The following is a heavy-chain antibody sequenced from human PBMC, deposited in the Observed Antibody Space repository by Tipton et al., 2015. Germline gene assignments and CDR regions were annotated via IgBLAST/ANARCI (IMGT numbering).Heavy chain of an antibody. J-gene: IGHJ4*02. D-gene: IGHD3-22*01. Sequence: TLSLTCAVSGYSISSGYYWGWIRQPPGKGLEWIGSIYHSGSTYYNPSLKSRVTISVDTSKNQFSLRLSSVTAADTAMYYCASEVYDSSAYYSAFDYWGQGTLVTVSS. CDR2: IYHSGST. V-gene: IGHV4-38-2*01. CDR3: ASEVYDSSAYYSAFDY. CDR1: GYSISSGYY.